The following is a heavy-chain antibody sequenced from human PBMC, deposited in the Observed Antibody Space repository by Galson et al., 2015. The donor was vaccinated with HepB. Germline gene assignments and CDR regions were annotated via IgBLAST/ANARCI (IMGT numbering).Heavy chain of an antibody. CDR1: GFTFSSYA. CDR2: ISGSGGNT. CDR3: AKDNNILADSSNWFDP. Sequence: SLRLSCAASGFTFSSYAMSWVRQAPGEGLQWVSSISGSGGNTYNADFVKGRFTISRDNSKNTLYLQMNSLRAEDTALYYCAKDNNILADSSNWFDPWGQGTLVTVSS. J-gene: IGHJ5*02. D-gene: IGHD3-9*01. V-gene: IGHV3-23*01.